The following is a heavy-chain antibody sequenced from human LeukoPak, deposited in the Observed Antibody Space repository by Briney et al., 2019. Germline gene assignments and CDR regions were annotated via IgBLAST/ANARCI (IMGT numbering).Heavy chain of an antibody. Sequence: SETLSLTCTVSGGSISTYYWSWLRQPPGKGLEWIGCIYYSGSTNYNPSLKSRVTISVDTSKNQFSLKLSSVTAADTAVYYCAKCGSSWSSPYFDYWGQGTLVTVSS. J-gene: IGHJ4*02. V-gene: IGHV4-59*01. D-gene: IGHD6-13*01. CDR3: AKCGSSWSSPYFDY. CDR1: GGSISTYY. CDR2: IYYSGST.